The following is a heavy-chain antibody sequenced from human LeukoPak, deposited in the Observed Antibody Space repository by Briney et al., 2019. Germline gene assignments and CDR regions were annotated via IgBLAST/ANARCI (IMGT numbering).Heavy chain of an antibody. V-gene: IGHV3-64*01. CDR3: ARLSGGYYDSSGYYHNSPYYGMDV. CDR1: GFTFSSYA. D-gene: IGHD3-22*01. J-gene: IGHJ6*02. Sequence: QSGGSLRLSCAASGFTFSSYAMHWVRQAPGKGLEYVSAISSNGGSTYYANSVKGRFTISRDNSKNTLYLQMGSLRAEDMAVYYCARLSGGYYDSSGYYHNSPYYGMDVWGQGTTVTVSS. CDR2: ISSNGGST.